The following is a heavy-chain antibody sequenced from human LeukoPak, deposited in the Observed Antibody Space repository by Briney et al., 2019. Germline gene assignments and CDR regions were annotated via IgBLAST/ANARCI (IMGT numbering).Heavy chain of an antibody. CDR1: GGSISSDDYY. J-gene: IGHJ4*02. D-gene: IGHD1-7*01. CDR2: IYYSGIT. CDR3: ARGRIIGTTAQGY. V-gene: IGHV4-30-4*01. Sequence: SETLSLTCTVSGGSISSDDYYWSWIRQPPGKGLEWIGYIYYSGITYYNPSLKSRVTISVDTSKNQFSLKLSSVTAADTAVYYCARGRIIGTTAQGYWGQGTLVTVSS.